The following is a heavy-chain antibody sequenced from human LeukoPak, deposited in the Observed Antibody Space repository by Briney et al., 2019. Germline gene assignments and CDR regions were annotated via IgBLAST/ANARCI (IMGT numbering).Heavy chain of an antibody. J-gene: IGHJ4*02. CDR1: GFTFSDYW. CDR2: IKQDGSEI. V-gene: IGHV3-7*01. Sequence: PGGSLRLSCAASGFTFSDYWMSWVRQAPGKGLEWVANIKQDGSEIYYVASVKGRFTISRDNTKSSLYLQMNSLRAEDTAVYYCARRYFDSWGQGTLVTVSS. CDR3: ARRYFDS.